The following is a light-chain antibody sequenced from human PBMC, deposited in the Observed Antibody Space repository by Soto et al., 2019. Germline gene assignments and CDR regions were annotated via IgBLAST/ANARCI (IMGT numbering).Light chain of an antibody. V-gene: IGKV3-15*01. CDR3: QQYNNWPRT. J-gene: IGKJ2*01. Sequence: EIVMTQSPATLSVSPGERTTISCRASQSVSSNLAWYQQKPGQGPRLLIYGASTRATGVPARFRGSGSGTEFTLTISSLQSEDFAVYYCQQYNNWPRTFGQGTKLEIK. CDR1: QSVSSN. CDR2: GAS.